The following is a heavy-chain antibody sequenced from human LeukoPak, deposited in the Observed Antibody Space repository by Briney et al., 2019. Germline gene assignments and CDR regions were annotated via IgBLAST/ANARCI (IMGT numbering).Heavy chain of an antibody. CDR3: ARGRQNYPEGGIVVVPAAMSVWFDP. D-gene: IGHD2-2*01. CDR1: GGTFSSYA. CDR2: IIPIFSTP. Sequence: VASVKVSCKASGGTFSSYAISWLRQAPGQGLEWMGGIIPIFSTPNYAQKFQGRVTITADESTSTAYMELSSLRSEDTAVYYCARGRQNYPEGGIVVVPAAMSVWFDPWGQGTLVTVSS. V-gene: IGHV1-69*13. J-gene: IGHJ5*02.